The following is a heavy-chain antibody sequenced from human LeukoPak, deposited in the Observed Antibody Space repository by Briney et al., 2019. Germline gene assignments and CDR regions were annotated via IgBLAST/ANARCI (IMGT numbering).Heavy chain of an antibody. V-gene: IGHV3-30-3*01. J-gene: IGHJ5*02. Sequence: GGSLRLSCAASGFTFSSYAMHWVRQAPGKGLEWVAVISYDGSNKYYADSVKGRFTISRDNSKNTLYLQMNSLRSEDTAVYYCARGTEVTSPWSNWFDPWGQGTLVTVSS. CDR1: GFTFSSYA. D-gene: IGHD4-17*01. CDR3: ARGTEVTSPWSNWFDP. CDR2: ISYDGSNK.